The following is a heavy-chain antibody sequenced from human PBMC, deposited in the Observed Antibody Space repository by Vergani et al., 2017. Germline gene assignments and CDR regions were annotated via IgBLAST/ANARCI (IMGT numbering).Heavy chain of an antibody. D-gene: IGHD1-1*01. V-gene: IGHV3-30*03. CDR3: ATKSCGTPGCQIGYFRE. Sequence: QVQLVESGGGVVQPGRSLRLSCVVSGFTSSYYRMHWVRQAPGKGLEWVAVISYDGTQKYYADSVKGRFTISRDNSKSTLYLQMNSLRTEDTAVYYCATKSCGTPGCQIGYFREWGQGTLVTVSS. CDR1: GFTSSYYR. CDR2: ISYDGTQK. J-gene: IGHJ1*01.